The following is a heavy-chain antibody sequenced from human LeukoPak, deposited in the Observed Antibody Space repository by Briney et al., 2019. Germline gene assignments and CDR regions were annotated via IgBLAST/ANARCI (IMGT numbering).Heavy chain of an antibody. V-gene: IGHV1-2*02. CDR3: ARDTGPQGAGEHYYYYYYMDV. J-gene: IGHJ6*03. Sequence: ASVKVSCKASGYTFTGYYMHWVRQAPGQGLEWMGWINPNSGGTNYAQKFQGRVTMTRDTSISTAYMELSRLRSDDTAVYYCARDTGPQGAGEHYYYYYYMDVWGKGTTVTVSS. D-gene: IGHD6-19*01. CDR1: GYTFTGYY. CDR2: INPNSGGT.